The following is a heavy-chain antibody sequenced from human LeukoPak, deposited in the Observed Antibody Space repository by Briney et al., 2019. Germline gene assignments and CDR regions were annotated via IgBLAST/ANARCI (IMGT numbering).Heavy chain of an antibody. CDR1: GFTFSNYG. J-gene: IGHJ3*02. D-gene: IGHD3-10*01. CDR3: ARGRSITLLRGVAMSDGFDI. Sequence: SGGSLRLSCAASGFTFSNYGMNWVRQAPGKGLEWVSFTDTSGRYVYYGDSVKGRFTISRDNAKDLLFLQMNGLRAEDTALYYCARGRSITLLRGVAMSDGFDIWGQGAMVAVSS. V-gene: IGHV3-21*06. CDR2: TDTSGRYV.